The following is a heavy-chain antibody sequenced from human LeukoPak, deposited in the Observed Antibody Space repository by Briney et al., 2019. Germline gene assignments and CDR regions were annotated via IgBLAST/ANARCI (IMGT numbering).Heavy chain of an antibody. J-gene: IGHJ4*02. V-gene: IGHV3-74*01. CDR2: INSDRSST. D-gene: IGHD6-13*01. Sequence: GGSLRLSCAASGFIFSSYWIHWVRQVPGKGLVWVSRINSDRSSTRYADSVKGRFTISRDNAKNTVYLQMNSLRAEDTAVYYCAREILVGQHLVAIFDYWGQGTLVTVSS. CDR3: AREILVGQHLVAIFDY. CDR1: GFIFSSYW.